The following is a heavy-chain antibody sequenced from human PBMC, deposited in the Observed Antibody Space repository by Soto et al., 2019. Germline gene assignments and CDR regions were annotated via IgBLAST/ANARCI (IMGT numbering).Heavy chain of an antibody. V-gene: IGHV3-23*01. D-gene: IGHD3-22*01. CDR2: ISGRRDST. CDR1: GFTVSSYA. J-gene: IGHJ3*02. Sequence: EVQLLESGGGLVQPGGSLRLSCAASGFTVSSYAMSWARQAPGKGLEWVSAISGRRDSTSDADSVKGRFTISRDSSKNTLYLQANSLGAEATAVYYCSKDRYDSCDYYFFPDIWGQGTMVTVSS. CDR3: SKDRYDSCDYYFFPDI.